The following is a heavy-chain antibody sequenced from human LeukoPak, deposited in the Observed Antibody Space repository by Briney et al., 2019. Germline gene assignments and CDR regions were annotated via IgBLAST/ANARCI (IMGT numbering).Heavy chain of an antibody. V-gene: IGHV4-59*01. J-gene: IGHJ3*01. CDR1: GGSISSYY. D-gene: IGHD4-23*01. CDR3: ARDPAYGGRAFDL. Sequence: KSSETLSLTCTVSGGSISSYYWSWIRQPPGKGLEWIGYIYYSGSTNYNPSLESRVTISVDTSKTHFSMRLSSVTAADTAVYFCARDPAYGGRAFDLWGQGTLVTVSS. CDR2: IYYSGST.